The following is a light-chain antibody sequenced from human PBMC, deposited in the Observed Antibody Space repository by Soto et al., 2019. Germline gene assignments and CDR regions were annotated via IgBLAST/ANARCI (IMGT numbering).Light chain of an antibody. CDR3: AAWHDSLNGPV. CDR2: NDN. CDR1: SSNIGSNT. J-gene: IGLJ7*01. Sequence: QSVLTQPPSASGSPGQRVTISCSGSSSNIGSNTVSWYQQVPGTAPKLLIYNDNQRSGVPARFSGSKSGTSASLAISGLQSEDEADYYCAAWHDSLNGPVFGGGTQLTVL. V-gene: IGLV1-44*01.